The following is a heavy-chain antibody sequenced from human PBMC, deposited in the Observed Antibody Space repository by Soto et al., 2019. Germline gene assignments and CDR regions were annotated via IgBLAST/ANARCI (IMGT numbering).Heavy chain of an antibody. Sequence: EVQLVESGGGLVKPGGSLRLSCAASGFTFSSCSMNWVRQAPGKGLEWVSSISSSSSYIYYADSVKGRFTISRDNAKNSLYLQMNSLRAEDTAVYYCARDLGAAAGPIWGQGTLVTVSS. D-gene: IGHD6-13*01. CDR2: ISSSSSYI. J-gene: IGHJ1*01. V-gene: IGHV3-21*01. CDR3: ARDLGAAAGPI. CDR1: GFTFSSCS.